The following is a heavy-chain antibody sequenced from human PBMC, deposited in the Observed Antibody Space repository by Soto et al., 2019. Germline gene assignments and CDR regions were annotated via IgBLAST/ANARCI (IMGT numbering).Heavy chain of an antibody. J-gene: IGHJ6*02. CDR2: INYDGYS. D-gene: IGHD3-10*01. Sequence: QVQLQESGPGLVKPSETLSLTCTVSGGSITNYYCSWFRQPPGKGLEWIGYINYDGYSAYNLSLKRRVTLSMDASKTQSSLMLESVTATDTAVYYCARHGFGHLHGLVDVWGPGTTVIVSS. V-gene: IGHV4-59*08. CDR3: ARHGFGHLHGLVDV. CDR1: GGSITNYY.